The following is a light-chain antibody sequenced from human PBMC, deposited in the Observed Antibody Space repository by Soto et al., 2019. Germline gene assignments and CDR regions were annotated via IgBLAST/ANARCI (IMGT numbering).Light chain of an antibody. V-gene: IGLV2-14*03. CDR3: CAYSTSGTHV. CDR2: DVN. J-gene: IGLJ1*01. CDR1: SSDVGSYGY. Sequence: QSALTQPASVSGSPGQSITFSCTGTSSDVGSYGYVSWHQQHPGKAPKLIIYDVNNRPSGVPSRFSGSKSGNTASLIISGLQTEDEADYYCCAYSTSGTHVFGTGTKVTVL.